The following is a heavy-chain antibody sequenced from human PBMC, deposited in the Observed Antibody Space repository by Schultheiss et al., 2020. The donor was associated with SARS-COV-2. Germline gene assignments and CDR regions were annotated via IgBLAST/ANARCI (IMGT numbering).Heavy chain of an antibody. Sequence: SETLSLTCTVSGGSISSGGYYWSWIRQHPGKGLEWIGYIYYSGSTYYNPPLKSRVTISVDTSKNQFSLMLSSVTAADTAVYYCARALIGWDWYFDLWGRGTLVTVSS. D-gene: IGHD2/OR15-2a*01. J-gene: IGHJ2*01. CDR2: IYYSGST. V-gene: IGHV4-31*03. CDR1: GGSISSGGYY. CDR3: ARALIGWDWYFDL.